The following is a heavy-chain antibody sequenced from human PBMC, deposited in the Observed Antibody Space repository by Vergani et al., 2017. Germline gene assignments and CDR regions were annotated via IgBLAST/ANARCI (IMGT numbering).Heavy chain of an antibody. J-gene: IGHJ5*02. D-gene: IGHD1-26*01. CDR2: IYYSGST. CDR3: ARHHGTRFPDP. Sequence: ESGPALVKPTQTLTLTCTFSGFSLSTSGMCVSWIRQPPGKGLEWIGSIYYSGSTYYNPSLKSRVTISVDTSKNQFSLKLSSVTAADPAVYYCARHHGTRFPDPWGQGTLVTVSS. CDR1: GFSLSTSGMC. V-gene: IGHV4-39*01.